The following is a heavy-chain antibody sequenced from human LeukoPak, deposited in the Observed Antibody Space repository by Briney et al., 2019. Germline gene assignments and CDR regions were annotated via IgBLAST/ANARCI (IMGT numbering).Heavy chain of an antibody. CDR3: ARNAQVTRYFDY. V-gene: IGHV1-8*01. CDR1: GYTFSTYD. D-gene: IGHD5-18*01. J-gene: IGHJ4*02. CDR2: MNPNSGNT. Sequence: GASVKVSCKASGYTFSTYDINWVRQPTGHGLEWMGWMNPNSGNTGYAQKFQGRVTVTRNTSISTAYMELSSLRSEDTAVYYCARNAQVTRYFDYWGQGTLVTVSS.